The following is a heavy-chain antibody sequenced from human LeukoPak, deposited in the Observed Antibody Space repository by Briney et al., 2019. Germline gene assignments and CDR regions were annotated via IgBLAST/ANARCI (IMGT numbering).Heavy chain of an antibody. CDR3: AKEVGEWWDTGYFDY. J-gene: IGHJ4*02. CDR1: GFTFSSYG. Sequence: GGSLRLSCAASGFTFSSYGMRWVRQAPGKGLEWVAVISDDGSNKYYADSVKGRFTISRDNSKNTLYLQMNSLRAEDTAVYYCAKEVGEWWDTGYFDYWGQGTLVTVSS. CDR2: ISDDGSNK. V-gene: IGHV3-30*18. D-gene: IGHD2-15*01.